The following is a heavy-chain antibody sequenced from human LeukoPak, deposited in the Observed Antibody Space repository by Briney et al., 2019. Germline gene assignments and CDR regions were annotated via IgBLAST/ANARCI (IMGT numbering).Heavy chain of an antibody. CDR1: GFTFSSYS. V-gene: IGHV3-21*04. Sequence: PGGSLRLSCAASGFTFSSYSMNWVRQAPGKGLEWVSSISSSSYIYYADSVKGRFTISRDKSKNTLFLQMNNLRAEDTAVYYCAKPAYGDYVRGAFDIWGQGTMVTVSS. CDR2: ISSSSYI. D-gene: IGHD4-17*01. J-gene: IGHJ3*02. CDR3: AKPAYGDYVRGAFDI.